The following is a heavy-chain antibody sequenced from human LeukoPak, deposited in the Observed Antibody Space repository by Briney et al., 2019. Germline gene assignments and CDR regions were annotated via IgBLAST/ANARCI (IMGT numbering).Heavy chain of an antibody. CDR3: AKAESSSWYVY. D-gene: IGHD6-13*01. CDR1: GFTFSDYY. V-gene: IGHV3-11*01. J-gene: IGHJ4*02. CDR2: ISTSGSTI. Sequence: GGSLRLSCAASGFTFSDYYMSWIRQAPGKGLEWVSYISTSGSTIYYADSVKGRFTISRDNSKNTLYLQMNSLRAEDTAVYYCAKAESSSWYVYWGQGTLVTVSS.